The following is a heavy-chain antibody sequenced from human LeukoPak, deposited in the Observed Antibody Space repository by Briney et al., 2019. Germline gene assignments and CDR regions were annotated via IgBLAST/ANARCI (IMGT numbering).Heavy chain of an antibody. CDR3: ARDLQGYDMGAFDI. J-gene: IGHJ3*02. Sequence: SXIRQPPXXXXXXXXYIYHSGSTYYNPSLKSRVTISVDRSKNQFSLKLSSVTAADTAVYYCARDLQGYDMGAFDIWGQGTMVTVSS. V-gene: IGHV4-30-2*01. CDR2: IYHSGST. D-gene: IGHD3-22*01.